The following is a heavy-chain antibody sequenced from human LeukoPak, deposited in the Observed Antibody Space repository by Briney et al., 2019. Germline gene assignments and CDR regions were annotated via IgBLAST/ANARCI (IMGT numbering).Heavy chain of an antibody. J-gene: IGHJ5*02. CDR2: IYHSGST. CDR3: ARGREVVPAAISFDP. V-gene: IGHV4-30-2*01. CDR1: GGSISSGGYS. Sequence: SETLSLTCAASGGSISSGGYSWSWIRQPPGKGLEWIGYIYHSGSTYYNPSLKSRVTISVDRSKNQFSLKLSSVTAADTAVYYCARGREVVPAAISFDPWGQGTLVTVSS. D-gene: IGHD2-2*02.